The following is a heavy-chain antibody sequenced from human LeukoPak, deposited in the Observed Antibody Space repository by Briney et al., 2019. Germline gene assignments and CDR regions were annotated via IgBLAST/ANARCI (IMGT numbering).Heavy chain of an antibody. CDR2: ISSSGSTI. CDR1: GFTFSDYY. V-gene: IGHV3-11*01. CDR3: ARVSPSPPTPYYYYGMDV. Sequence: SGGSLRLSCAASGFTFSDYYMSWIRQAPGKGLEWVSYISSSGSTIYYADSVKGRFTISRDNAKNPLYLQMNSLRAEDTAVYYCARVSPSPPTPYYYYGMDVWGQGTTVTVSS. J-gene: IGHJ6*02.